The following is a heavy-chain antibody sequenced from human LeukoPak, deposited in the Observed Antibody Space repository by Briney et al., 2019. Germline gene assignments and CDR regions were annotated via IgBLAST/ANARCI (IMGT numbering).Heavy chain of an antibody. CDR1: GYTFTGYY. CDR3: ARARAGYSYDDAFDI. J-gene: IGHJ3*02. CDR2: LNPNSGGT. Sequence: ASVKVSCKASGYTFTGYYMHWVRQAPGQGLEWMGRLNPNSGGTNYAQKFQGRVTMTGDTPISTAYMDLSSLRSEDTAVYYCARARAGYSYDDAFDIWGQGTMVTVSS. V-gene: IGHV1-2*06. D-gene: IGHD5-18*01.